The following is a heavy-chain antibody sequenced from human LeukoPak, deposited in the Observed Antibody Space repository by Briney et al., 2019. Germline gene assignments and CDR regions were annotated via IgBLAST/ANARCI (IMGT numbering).Heavy chain of an antibody. Sequence: PSETPSLTCAVSGYSISSGYYWGWIRQPPGKGLEWIGSVYHSGSTYYNPSLKSRVTISLDTSKNQFSLRLGSVTAADTAVYYCASHYYDSSGNLFDSWGRGSLVTVSS. CDR2: VYHSGST. CDR3: ASHYYDSSGNLFDS. D-gene: IGHD3-22*01. J-gene: IGHJ4*02. CDR1: GYSISSGYY. V-gene: IGHV4-38-2*01.